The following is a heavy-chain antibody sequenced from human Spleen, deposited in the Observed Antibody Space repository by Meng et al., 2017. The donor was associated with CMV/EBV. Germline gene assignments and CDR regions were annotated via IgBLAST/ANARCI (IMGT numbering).Heavy chain of an antibody. CDR3: ARDGTVAGAFDI. Sequence: GESLKISCAASGFSVSSRYMNWVRQAPGEGLEFVSVIFSSGYTSYAASVKGRFTISRDNSKNTLYLQMNSLRGDDTAVYYCARDGTVAGAFDIWGLGTLVTVSS. CDR1: GFSVSSRY. CDR2: IFSSGYT. V-gene: IGHV3-66*03. J-gene: IGHJ3*02. D-gene: IGHD6-19*01.